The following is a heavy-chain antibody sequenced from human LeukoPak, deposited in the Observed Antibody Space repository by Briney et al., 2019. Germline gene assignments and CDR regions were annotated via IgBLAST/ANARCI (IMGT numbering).Heavy chain of an antibody. Sequence: SETLSLTCAVYGGSFSGYHWSWIRQPPGKGLEWIGEINHSGSTNYNPSLKSRVTIPVDTSKNQFSLKLSSVTAADTAVYYCARIGYGAGYWGQGTLVTVSS. V-gene: IGHV4-34*01. J-gene: IGHJ4*02. CDR2: INHSGST. D-gene: IGHD4-17*01. CDR3: ARIGYGAGY. CDR1: GGSFSGYH.